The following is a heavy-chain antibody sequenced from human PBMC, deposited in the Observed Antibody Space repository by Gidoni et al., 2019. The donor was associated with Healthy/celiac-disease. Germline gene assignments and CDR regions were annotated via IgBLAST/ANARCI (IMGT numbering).Heavy chain of an antibody. CDR1: GFTFSIYG. CDR3: AREDSTMVRGAKDYYFDY. D-gene: IGHD3-10*01. Sequence: QVQLVDSWGGVVQPGRSLRLSCAASGFTFSIYGLDWVRQAPGKGREWVALIWNDGSNKYYADSVEGRFTISRDNSKNTLYLQMNSLRAEDTAVYYCAREDSTMVRGAKDYYFDYWGQGTLVTVSS. CDR2: IWNDGSNK. J-gene: IGHJ4*02. V-gene: IGHV3-33*01.